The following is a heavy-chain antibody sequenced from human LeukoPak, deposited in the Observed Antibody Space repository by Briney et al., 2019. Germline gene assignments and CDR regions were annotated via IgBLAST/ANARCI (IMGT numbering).Heavy chain of an antibody. CDR3: AKAQQKRITMIVVVIPRGYYYFDY. V-gene: IGHV3-23*01. D-gene: IGHD3-22*01. CDR1: GFTFSSYA. Sequence: GSLRLSCAASGFTFSSYAMSWVRQAPGKGLEWVSAISGSGGSTYYADSVKGRFTISRDNSKNTLYLQMNSLGAEDTAVYYCAKAQQKRITMIVVVIPRGYYYFDYWGQGTLVTVSS. J-gene: IGHJ4*02. CDR2: ISGSGGST.